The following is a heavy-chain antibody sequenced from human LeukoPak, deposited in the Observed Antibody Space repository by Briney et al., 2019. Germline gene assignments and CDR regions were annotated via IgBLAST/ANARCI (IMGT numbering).Heavy chain of an antibody. J-gene: IGHJ3*02. CDR2: IYYSGST. V-gene: IGHV4-39*01. CDR3: ATGGNSRVVGAFDI. D-gene: IGHD4-23*01. Sequence: SETLSHTCTVSGGSIRSSSYYWGWIRQPPGKGLEWIGSIYYSGSTYYNPSLKSRVTISVDTSKDQFSLKLSSVTAADTAVYYCATGGNSRVVGAFDIWGQGTMVTVSS. CDR1: GGSIRSSSYY.